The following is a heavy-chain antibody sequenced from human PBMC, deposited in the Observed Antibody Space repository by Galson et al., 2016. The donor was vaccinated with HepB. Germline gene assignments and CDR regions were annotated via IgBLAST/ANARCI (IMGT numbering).Heavy chain of an antibody. Sequence: SLRLSCAASGFTYNDYAMHWVRQVPGKGLEWVSGIIWNGGSIGYADSVRGRFTISRDNAKNSLFLQMNSLRPEDTALYYCAKDLGDVTAAAGYWGRGTLVAVPS. CDR3: AKDLGDVTAAAGY. CDR1: GFTYNDYA. V-gene: IGHV3-9*01. J-gene: IGHJ4*01. CDR2: IIWNGGSI. D-gene: IGHD3-16*01.